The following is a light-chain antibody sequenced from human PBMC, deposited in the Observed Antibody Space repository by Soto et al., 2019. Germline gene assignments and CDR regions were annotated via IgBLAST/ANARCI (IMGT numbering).Light chain of an antibody. J-gene: IGKJ3*01. CDR1: QSISSNN. V-gene: IGKV3-20*01. CDR2: AAS. CDR3: QHYGRSPPFT. Sequence: VLTQSPGTLSLSPGERATLSCRASQSISSNNLAWYHQKPGQAPRLLIYAASARVTGIPDRFSGSGSGTDFTLTIGRLEPEDFAVYYCQHYGRSPPFTFGPGTKVDIK.